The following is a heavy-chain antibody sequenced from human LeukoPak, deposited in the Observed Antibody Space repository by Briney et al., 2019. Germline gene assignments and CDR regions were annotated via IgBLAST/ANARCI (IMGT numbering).Heavy chain of an antibody. J-gene: IGHJ5*02. V-gene: IGHV3-7*01. CDR2: IRQDGSDK. D-gene: IGHD1-1*01. Sequence: GGSLRLSCADSGFTFTNYWMSWVRQAPGKGLEWVANIRQDGSDKYYVDSVEGRFTISRDNAQNSLYLQMGSLRAEDTAVYYCARMGGSNWNREVNWFDPWGQGTLVTVSS. CDR1: GFTFTNYW. CDR3: ARMGGSNWNREVNWFDP.